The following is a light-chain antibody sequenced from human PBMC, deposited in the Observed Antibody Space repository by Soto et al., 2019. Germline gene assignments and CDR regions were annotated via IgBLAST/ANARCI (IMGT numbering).Light chain of an antibody. CDR3: CSYTGSYTLV. J-gene: IGLJ2*01. V-gene: IGLV2-11*01. CDR2: DVN. CDR1: SCEVGGYNY. Sequence: QSALTQPRSVSGSPGHSVSITRTGTSCEVGGYNYVSWSQQHPGKASKLMIYDVNKRPSGFPDRCSSSNSGNTASLTNSRLQADDEADYYCCSYTGSYTLVFGGGTKLTVL.